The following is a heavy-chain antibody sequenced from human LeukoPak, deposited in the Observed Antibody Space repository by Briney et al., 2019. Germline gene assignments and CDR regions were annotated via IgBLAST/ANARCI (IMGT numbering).Heavy chain of an antibody. CDR3: ARERHIVVVTAILGY. V-gene: IGHV1-2*02. CDR1: GYTFTGYY. CDR2: INPNSGGT. J-gene: IGHJ4*02. D-gene: IGHD2-21*02. Sequence: ASVKVSCKASGYTFTGYYMHWVRQAPGQGLEWMGWINPNSGGTNYAQKFQGRVTMTRDTSASTAYMELSSLRSEDTAVYYCARERHIVVVTAILGYWGQGTLVTVSS.